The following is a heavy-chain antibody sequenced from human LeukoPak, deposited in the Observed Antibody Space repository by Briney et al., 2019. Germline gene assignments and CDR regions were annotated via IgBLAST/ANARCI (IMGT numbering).Heavy chain of an antibody. V-gene: IGHV3-48*03. CDR1: GFTFSSYE. D-gene: IGHD3-16*01. CDR3: GGTGSSGEPVVDY. Sequence: PGGSLTLSCVASGFTFSSYEMNWLRQAQGKGLEGVSYISNSDNYIFYEHFVKGRFTISRDNAKNSLYLQMNSPSANDTAVYYCGGTGSSGEPVVDYWGQGGLVSVSS. J-gene: IGHJ4*02. CDR2: ISNSDNYI.